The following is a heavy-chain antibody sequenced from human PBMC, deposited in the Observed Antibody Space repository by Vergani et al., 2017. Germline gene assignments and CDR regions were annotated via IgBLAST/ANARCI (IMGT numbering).Heavy chain of an antibody. CDR2: IYAGDSDV. CDR1: RYSITNYW. D-gene: IGHD2-21*01. J-gene: IGHJ4*02. CDR3: TRHVPCGDGACLHFDH. Sequence: EVQLVQSGAEVKKPGESLKISCQGSRYSITNYWIAWVRQRPGKGLEWMGIIYAGDSDVRYSPSFQGQVTMSVDKSLSTAYLQWSSLKASDTAIYYCTRHVPCGDGACLHFDHWGQGTQVTVSS. V-gene: IGHV5-51*01.